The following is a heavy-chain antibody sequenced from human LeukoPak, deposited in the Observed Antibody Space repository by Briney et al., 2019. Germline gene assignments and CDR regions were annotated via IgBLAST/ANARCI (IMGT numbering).Heavy chain of an antibody. CDR2: IYYSGST. D-gene: IGHD3-10*01. CDR1: GDPISSYY. Sequence: SDTLSLTCTVSGDPISSYYWIWIRQPPGKGLEGIGYIYYSGSTNYNPSLKSRVTISVDTSKNHFSLKLSSVTAADTAVYYCARAYGYYGRPPFDIWGQGTMVTVSS. J-gene: IGHJ3*02. V-gene: IGHV4-59*07. CDR3: ARAYGYYGRPPFDI.